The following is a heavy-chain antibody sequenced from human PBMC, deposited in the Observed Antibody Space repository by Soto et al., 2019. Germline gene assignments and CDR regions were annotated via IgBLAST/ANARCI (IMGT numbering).Heavy chain of an antibody. J-gene: IGHJ5*02. Sequence: QVQLVQSGAEVKKPGSSVKVSCKASGGTFSSYAISWVRQAPGQGLEWMGGIIPIFGAANYAQKFQGRVTMTADESTSTDYMELSRLRSEDTALYYCAREGIGAANNWFDPWGQGTLVTVSS. CDR1: GGTFSSYA. CDR3: AREGIGAANNWFDP. D-gene: IGHD6-13*01. V-gene: IGHV1-69*12. CDR2: IIPIFGAA.